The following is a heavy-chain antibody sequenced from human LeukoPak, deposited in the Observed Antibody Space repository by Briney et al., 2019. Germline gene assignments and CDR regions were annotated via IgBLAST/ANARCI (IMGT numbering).Heavy chain of an antibody. J-gene: IGHJ5*02. CDR2: IYYSGST. D-gene: IGHD5-24*01. Sequence: SETLSLTCIVSGGSISSTTYYWGWIRQPPGKRLEWIGSIYYSGSTYHNPSLKSRVTISVDTSKNQLSLKLSSVTAADTAVYYCAFRRDGYKGGNWFDPWGQGTLVTVSS. CDR3: AFRRDGYKGGNWFDP. CDR1: GGSISSTTYY. V-gene: IGHV4-39*01.